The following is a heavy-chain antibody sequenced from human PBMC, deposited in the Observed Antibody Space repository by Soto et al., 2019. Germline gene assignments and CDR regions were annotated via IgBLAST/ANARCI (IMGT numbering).Heavy chain of an antibody. V-gene: IGHV1-3*01. Sequence: GASVKVSCKASGYTFTSYAMHWVRQAPGQRLEWMGWINAGNGNTKYSQKFQGRVTITRGTSASTAYMELSSLRSEDTAVYYCARDKNCGGDCYPTWFDPWGQGTLVTVSS. CDR3: ARDKNCGGDCYPTWFDP. D-gene: IGHD2-21*02. J-gene: IGHJ5*02. CDR2: INAGNGNT. CDR1: GYTFTSYA.